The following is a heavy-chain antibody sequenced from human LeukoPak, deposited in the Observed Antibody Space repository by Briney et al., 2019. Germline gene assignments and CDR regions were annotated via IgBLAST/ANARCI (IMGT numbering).Heavy chain of an antibody. Sequence: GRSLRLSCAASGFTFSRYAMHWVRQAPGKGLEWVAVISYDGSNEYYADSVKGRFTISRDSSENTLYLQMNSLRVEDTAVYYCARVGYYSSGPFSYFDYWGQGTLVTVSS. CDR2: ISYDGSNE. J-gene: IGHJ4*02. V-gene: IGHV3-30-3*01. CDR3: ARVGYYSSGPFSYFDY. D-gene: IGHD3-10*01. CDR1: GFTFSRYA.